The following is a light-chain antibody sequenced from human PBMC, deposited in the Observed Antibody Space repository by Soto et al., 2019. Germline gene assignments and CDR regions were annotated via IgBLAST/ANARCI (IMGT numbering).Light chain of an antibody. V-gene: IGKV1-5*03. CDR2: KAS. CDR1: QTISSW. CDR3: QHSNSYSEA. Sequence: DVQMTQSPSTLSGSVGDRVTIPCRASQTISSWLAWYQQKPGKAPKLLIYKASTLKSGVPSRFSGSGSGTEFTLTISSLQPDDFATYYCQHSNSYSEAFGQGTKVDIK. J-gene: IGKJ1*01.